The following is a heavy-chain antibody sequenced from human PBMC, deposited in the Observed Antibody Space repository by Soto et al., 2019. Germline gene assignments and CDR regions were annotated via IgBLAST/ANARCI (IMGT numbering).Heavy chain of an antibody. J-gene: IGHJ4*02. CDR3: ARVPTGGYDCN. V-gene: IGHV3-74*01. Sequence: VQLVESGGGLVQPGGSLRLSCAASGFTFSSYWMHWVRQAPGKGLVWVSRINSDGSTTNYADPVKGRFTISRDNAKYTLYLQMNSLRAEDTAVYYCARVPTGGYDCNWGQGTLVTVSS. D-gene: IGHD5-12*01. CDR1: GFTFSSYW. CDR2: INSDGSTT.